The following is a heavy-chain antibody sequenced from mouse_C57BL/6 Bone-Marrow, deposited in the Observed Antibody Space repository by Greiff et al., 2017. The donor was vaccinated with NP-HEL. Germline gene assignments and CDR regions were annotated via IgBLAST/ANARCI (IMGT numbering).Heavy chain of an antibody. CDR3: TSYGNWYFDV. CDR2: IDPENGDT. D-gene: IGHD2-1*01. V-gene: IGHV14-4*01. CDR1: GFNIKDDY. J-gene: IGHJ1*03. Sequence: EVKLVESGAELVRPGASVKLSCTASGFNIKDDYMHWVKQRPEQGLEWIGWIDPENGDTEYASKFQGKATITADTSSNTAYLQLSSLTSEDTAVYYCTSYGNWYFDVWGTGTTVTVSS.